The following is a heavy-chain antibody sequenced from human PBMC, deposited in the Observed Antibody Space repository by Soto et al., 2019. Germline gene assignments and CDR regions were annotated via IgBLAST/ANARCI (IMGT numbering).Heavy chain of an antibody. J-gene: IGHJ6*02. Sequence: GGSLRLSCAASGFTFSSYAMHWVRQAPGKGLEWVAVISYDGSNKYYADSVKGRFTISRDNSKNTLYLQMNSLRAEDTAVYYCARDASTGQWLVRDYYYYGMDVWGQGTTVTVSS. CDR1: GFTFSSYA. V-gene: IGHV3-30-3*01. CDR2: ISYDGSNK. CDR3: ARDASTGQWLVRDYYYYGMDV. D-gene: IGHD6-19*01.